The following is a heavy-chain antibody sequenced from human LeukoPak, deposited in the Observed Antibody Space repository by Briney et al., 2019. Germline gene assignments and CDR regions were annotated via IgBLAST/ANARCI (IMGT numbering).Heavy chain of an antibody. J-gene: IGHJ6*03. Sequence: GESLKISCKGSGYSFTSYWIGWVRQMPGKGLEWMGIIYPGDSDTRYSPSFQGQVTISADKSISTSYLQWSSLKASDTAMYYWARHRYCSSPTCSYYYYYMDVWGKGTTVTVSS. CDR1: GYSFTSYW. V-gene: IGHV5-51*01. D-gene: IGHD2-2*01. CDR3: ARHRYCSSPTCSYYYYYMDV. CDR2: IYPGDSDT.